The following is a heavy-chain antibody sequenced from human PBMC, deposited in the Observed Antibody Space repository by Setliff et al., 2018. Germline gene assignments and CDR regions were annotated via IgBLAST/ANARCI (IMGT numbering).Heavy chain of an antibody. V-gene: IGHV4-39*07. CDR2: IYYSGST. D-gene: IGHD6-19*01. CDR3: ARSKSSSGWLNWFDP. Sequence: SETLSLTCTVSGGSISSSSYYWGWIRQPPGKGLEWIGSIYYSGSTYYNPSLKSRVTISVDTSKNQFSLKLSSVTAADTAVYYCARSKSSSGWLNWFDPWGQGTLVTVSS. J-gene: IGHJ5*02. CDR1: GGSISSSSYY.